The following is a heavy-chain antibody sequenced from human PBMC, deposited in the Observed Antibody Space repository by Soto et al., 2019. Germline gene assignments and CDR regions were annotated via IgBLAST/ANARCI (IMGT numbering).Heavy chain of an antibody. D-gene: IGHD3-3*01. CDR2: MSGSGGTA. CDR3: AKGPIVGVENIYDY. CDR1: GFTFSSYA. V-gene: IGHV3-23*01. Sequence: EVQLLESGGGLVRPGGSLRLSCAASGFTFSSYAMSWVRQAPGKGLEWVAGMSGSGGTAYYRDSGKGRFTISRDNSKQALYLQMNSLRAEDTALYYCAKGPIVGVENIYDYWGQGTLVTVSS. J-gene: IGHJ4*02.